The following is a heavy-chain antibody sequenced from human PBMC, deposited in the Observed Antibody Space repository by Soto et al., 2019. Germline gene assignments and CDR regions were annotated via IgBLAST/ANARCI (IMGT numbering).Heavy chain of an antibody. CDR2: IIPIFGTA. CDR3: AAREWELKDYYYGMDV. J-gene: IGHJ6*02. Sequence: SVKVSCKASGGTFSSYAISWVRQAPGQGLEWMGGIIPIFGTANYAQKFQGRVTITADESTSTAYMELSSLRSEDTAVYYCAAREWELKDYYYGMDVWGQGTTVTVSS. V-gene: IGHV1-69*13. D-gene: IGHD1-26*01. CDR1: GGTFSSYA.